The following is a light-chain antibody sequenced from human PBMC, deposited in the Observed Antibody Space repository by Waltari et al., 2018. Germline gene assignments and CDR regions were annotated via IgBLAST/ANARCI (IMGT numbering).Light chain of an antibody. CDR1: QSVSSKY. CDR2: GAS. J-gene: IGKJ5*01. V-gene: IGKV3-20*01. CDR3: QQYGSSPPIS. Sequence: EIVFTQSPGTLSLSPGERITLSCRASQSVSSKYLAWYQQKPGQAPRLLIYGASSRATGIPDRFSGSGSGTDFTLTISRLEPEDFAVYYCQQYGSSPPISFGQGTRLEIK.